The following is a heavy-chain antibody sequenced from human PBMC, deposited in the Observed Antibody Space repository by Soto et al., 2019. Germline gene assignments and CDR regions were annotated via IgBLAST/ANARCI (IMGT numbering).Heavy chain of an antibody. CDR2: INPSGGST. V-gene: IGHV1-46*01. Sequence: ASVKVSCKASGYTFTSYYMHWVRQAPGQGLEWMGIINPSGGSTSYAQKFQGRVTMTRDTSTSTVYMELSSLRSEDTAVYYCARALYYYDSSGSPAFGPPDLTPFDYWGQGTLVTVSS. CDR3: ARALYYYDSSGSPAFGPPDLTPFDY. CDR1: GYTFTSYY. D-gene: IGHD3-22*01. J-gene: IGHJ4*02.